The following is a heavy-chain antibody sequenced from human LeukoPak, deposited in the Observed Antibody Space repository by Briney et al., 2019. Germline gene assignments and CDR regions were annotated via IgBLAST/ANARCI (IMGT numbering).Heavy chain of an antibody. CDR1: GYTFTSYG. Sequence: ASVKVSCKASGYTFTSYGIRWVRQAPGQGLEWMGWISAYNGNTNYAQKLQGRVTMTTDTSTSTDYMELRSLRSDDTPVYYSATGRFSYFWGGSSLVVCWGRGTLVTVSS. CDR3: ATGRFSYFWGGSSLVVC. CDR2: ISAYNGNT. D-gene: IGHD3-3*01. V-gene: IGHV1-18*01. J-gene: IGHJ4*02.